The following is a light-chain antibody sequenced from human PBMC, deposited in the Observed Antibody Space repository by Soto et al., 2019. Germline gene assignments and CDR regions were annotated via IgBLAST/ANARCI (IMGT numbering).Light chain of an antibody. Sequence: ELVLTRSPGTLSLSPGERATLSCSPSQSVSSTYLAWYQHKPGQAPRLLIYGASSRATGIPDRFSGSGSGTDFTLTISRLEPEDFAVYYCQQYGSSPRTFGQGTKVDIK. J-gene: IGKJ1*01. CDR1: QSVSSTY. V-gene: IGKV3-20*01. CDR3: QQYGSSPRT. CDR2: GAS.